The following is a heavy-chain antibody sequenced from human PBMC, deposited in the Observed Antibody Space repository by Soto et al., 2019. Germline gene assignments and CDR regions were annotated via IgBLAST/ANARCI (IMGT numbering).Heavy chain of an antibody. CDR1: GGSISSYY. J-gene: IGHJ4*02. CDR2: IYTSGST. Sequence: SETLSLTCTVSGGSISSYYWSWIRQPAGKGLEWIGRIYTSGSTNYNPSLKSRVTMSVDTSKNQFSLKLSSVTAADTAVYYCARDSPYYYDSSGYPIFVYWGQGTLVTVSS. D-gene: IGHD3-22*01. CDR3: ARDSPYYYDSSGYPIFVY. V-gene: IGHV4-4*07.